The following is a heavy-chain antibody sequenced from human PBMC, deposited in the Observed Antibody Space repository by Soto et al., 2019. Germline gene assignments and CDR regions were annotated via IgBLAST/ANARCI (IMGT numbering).Heavy chain of an antibody. CDR1: GGSISSGGYY. Sequence: QVQLQESGPGLVKPSQTLSLTCTVSGGSISSGGYYWSWIRQHPGKGLEWIGYIYYSGSTYYNPSLKSRVIISVDTSKNQCSLKLSSVTAADTAVYYCARDEHCSGGSCYSRPSYYYYGMDVWGQGTTVTVSS. V-gene: IGHV4-31*03. D-gene: IGHD2-15*01. J-gene: IGHJ6*02. CDR2: IYYSGST. CDR3: ARDEHCSGGSCYSRPSYYYYGMDV.